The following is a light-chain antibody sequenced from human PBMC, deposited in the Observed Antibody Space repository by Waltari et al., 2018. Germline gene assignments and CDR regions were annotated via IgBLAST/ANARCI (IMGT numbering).Light chain of an antibody. CDR1: RSHLGSDP. CDR3: VACDDGLKGPV. V-gene: IGLV1-44*01. J-gene: IGLJ3*02. Sequence: QSVLTQPPSASGAPGPGVTIPCSGSRSHLGSDPLTWYRQLPGTAPKLPIYRNNQRPSGVPARFSGSKSGTAASLAISGLQSADEAEYYCVACDDGLKGPVFGGGTKLTVL. CDR2: RNN.